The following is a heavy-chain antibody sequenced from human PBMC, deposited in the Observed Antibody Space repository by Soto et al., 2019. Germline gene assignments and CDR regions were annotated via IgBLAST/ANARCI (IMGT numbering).Heavy chain of an antibody. J-gene: IGHJ6*02. D-gene: IGHD5-18*01. CDR1: GGTFSSYA. Sequence: SVKVSCKASGGTFSSYAISWVRQAPGQGLEWMGGIIPIFGTANYAQKFQGRVTITADESTSTAYMELSSPRSEDTAVYYCARNSYGFYYYYGMDVWGQGTTVTVSS. V-gene: IGHV1-69*13. CDR2: IIPIFGTA. CDR3: ARNSYGFYYYYGMDV.